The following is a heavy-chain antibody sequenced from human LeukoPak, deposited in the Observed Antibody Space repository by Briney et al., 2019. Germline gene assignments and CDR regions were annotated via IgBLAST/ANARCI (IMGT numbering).Heavy chain of an antibody. J-gene: IGHJ4*02. CDR1: GFTFSSYA. Sequence: PGGSLRLPCAASGFTFSSYAMSWVRQAPGKGLEWVSAISGSGGSTYYADSVKGRFTISRDNSKNTLYLQMNSLRAEDTAVYYCANPLITVTTPHSHWGQGTLVTVSS. D-gene: IGHD4-17*01. V-gene: IGHV3-23*01. CDR2: ISGSGGST. CDR3: ANPLITVTTPHSH.